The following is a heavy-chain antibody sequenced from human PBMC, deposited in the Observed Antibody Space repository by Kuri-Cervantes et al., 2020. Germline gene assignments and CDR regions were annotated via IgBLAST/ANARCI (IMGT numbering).Heavy chain of an antibody. J-gene: IGHJ4*02. V-gene: IGHV4-61*01. CDR3: ARDRLAMVV. CDR2: IYYSGST. D-gene: IGHD5-18*01. Sequence: SETLSLTCSVSGGSVNIDPYYWSWIRQPPGKGLEWIGYIYYSGSTNYNPSLKSRVTMSVDSSKNQFSLKLTSVTAADTAVYYCARDRLAMVVWGQGALVTVSS. CDR1: GGSVNIDPYY.